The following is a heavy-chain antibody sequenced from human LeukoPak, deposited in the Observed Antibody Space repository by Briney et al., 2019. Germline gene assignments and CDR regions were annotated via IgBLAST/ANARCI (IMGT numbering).Heavy chain of an antibody. CDR3: AGAYCGGDCYSNWFDP. V-gene: IGHV1-46*01. Sequence: ASVKVSCKASGYTFTSYYMHWVRQAPGQGLEWMGIINPSGGSTNYAQKFQGRVTITADKSTSTAYMELSSLRSEDTAVYYCAGAYCGGDCYSNWFDPWGQGTLVTVSS. CDR2: INPSGGST. D-gene: IGHD2-21*02. J-gene: IGHJ5*02. CDR1: GYTFTSYY.